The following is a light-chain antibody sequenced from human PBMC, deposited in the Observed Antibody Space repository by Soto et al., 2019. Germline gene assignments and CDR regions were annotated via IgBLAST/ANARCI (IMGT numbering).Light chain of an antibody. V-gene: IGLV2-8*01. CDR3: SSYAGSKTL. J-gene: IGLJ3*02. CDR1: SSDVGNYNY. CDR2: EVS. Sequence: QSVLTQPPSASGSPGQSVTISCTGTSSDVGNYNYVSWYQQHPGKAPKLMIYEVSNRPSGVPDRFSGSKSGNTASLTVSGLQAEDEADYYCSSYAGSKTLFGGGTKLTVL.